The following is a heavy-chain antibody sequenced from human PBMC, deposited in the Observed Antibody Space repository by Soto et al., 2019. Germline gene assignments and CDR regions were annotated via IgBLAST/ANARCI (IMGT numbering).Heavy chain of an antibody. V-gene: IGHV4-30-4*01. J-gene: IGHJ5*02. D-gene: IGHD1-26*01. CDR3: ARVTLNEWELEGPSHWFDP. Sequence: PSETLSLTCAASGGSISSGDYYWSWIRQPLGKGLVWLGYIYYSGSTYYNPSLKSRVTISVDTSKNQFSLKLSSVTAADTAVYYCARVTLNEWELEGPSHWFDPWGQGTLVTVS. CDR1: GGSISSGDYY. CDR2: IYYSGST.